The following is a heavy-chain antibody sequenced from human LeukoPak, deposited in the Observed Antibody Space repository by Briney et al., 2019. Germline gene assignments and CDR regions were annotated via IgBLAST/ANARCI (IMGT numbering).Heavy chain of an antibody. J-gene: IGHJ5*02. CDR1: GWSFNDYY. Sequence: SETLSLTCAVYGWSFNDYYWNWIRHPPRKGLEWIGEINARGDTNYNPSLKSRVTISVDTSKKQFSLRLTSMIAADTALYYCARGQVPAARGYNWFDPWGQGTLVTVSS. CDR3: ARGQVPAARGYNWFDP. CDR2: INARGDT. V-gene: IGHV4-34*01. D-gene: IGHD2-2*01.